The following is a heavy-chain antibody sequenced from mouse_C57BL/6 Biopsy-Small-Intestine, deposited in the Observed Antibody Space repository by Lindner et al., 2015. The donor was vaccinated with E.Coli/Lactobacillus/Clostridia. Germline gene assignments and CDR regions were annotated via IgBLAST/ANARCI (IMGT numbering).Heavy chain of an antibody. J-gene: IGHJ2*01. Sequence: VQLQESGGDLVKPGGSLKLSCAASGFTFSSYGMSWVRQTPDKRLEWVATISSGGDYTYYPDSVEGRFTISRDNAKNTLYLQMSSLKSEDTAMYYCARPYYYGTRQYYFDYWGQGTTLTVSS. CDR2: ISSGGDYT. CDR3: ARPYYYGTRQYYFDY. V-gene: IGHV5-6*01. D-gene: IGHD1-1*01. CDR1: GFTFSSYG.